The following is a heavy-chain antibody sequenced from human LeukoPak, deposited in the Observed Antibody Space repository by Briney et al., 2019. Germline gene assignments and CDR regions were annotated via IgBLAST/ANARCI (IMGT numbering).Heavy chain of an antibody. J-gene: IGHJ4*02. V-gene: IGHV1-2*06. CDR3: ARESGYDFFGGYYDSSGYPDY. Sequence: ASVKVSCKASGYTFTGYYMHWVRQAPGQGLEWMGRINPNSGGTNYAQKFQGRVTMTRDTSISTAYMELSSLRSEDTAVYYCARESGYDFFGGYYDSSGYPDYWGQGTLVTVSS. D-gene: IGHD3-22*01. CDR1: GYTFTGYY. CDR2: INPNSGGT.